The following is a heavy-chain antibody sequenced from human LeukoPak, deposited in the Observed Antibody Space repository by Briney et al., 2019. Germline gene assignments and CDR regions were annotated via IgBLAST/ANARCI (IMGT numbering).Heavy chain of an antibody. CDR2: IYYTGST. CDR3: ARKNALDI. Sequence: SETLSLTCTVSSGSISTYYWTWIRQPPGRGLEWIGYIYYTGSTNYNPSLKSRVTISLDASNNQFSLKLSSVTAADTAVYYCARKNALDIWGQGTMVTVSS. V-gene: IGHV4-59*01. CDR1: SGSISTYY. J-gene: IGHJ3*02.